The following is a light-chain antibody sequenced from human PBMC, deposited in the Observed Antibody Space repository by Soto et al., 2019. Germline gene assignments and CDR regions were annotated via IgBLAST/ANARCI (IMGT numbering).Light chain of an antibody. V-gene: IGKV1-39*01. Sequence: DIQMTQSPSSLSPSVGDRVTITCRASQDISTYLNWYQQKPGKAPKLLIYAASSLQSGVPSRFSGSGSETDFTLTISSLQPEDFATYSRQQNYSITWTFGQGTKVEIK. CDR2: AAS. J-gene: IGKJ1*01. CDR3: QQNYSITWT. CDR1: QDISTY.